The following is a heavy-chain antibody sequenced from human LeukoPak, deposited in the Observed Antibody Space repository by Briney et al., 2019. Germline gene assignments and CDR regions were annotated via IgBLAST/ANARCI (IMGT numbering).Heavy chain of an antibody. V-gene: IGHV4-34*01. D-gene: IGHD2/OR15-2a*01. J-gene: IGHJ6*04. CDR3: ARDRSSLKVFFYYYNMDV. Sequence: SETLSLTCAVYGGSFSGDYWSWIRQPPGKGLEWIGEINDSGSTNYDPSLKSRVTISVDTSKNQFSLKLSSVTAADTAVYYCARDRSSLKVFFYYYNMDVWGKGTTVTVSS. CDR1: GGSFSGDY. CDR2: INDSGST.